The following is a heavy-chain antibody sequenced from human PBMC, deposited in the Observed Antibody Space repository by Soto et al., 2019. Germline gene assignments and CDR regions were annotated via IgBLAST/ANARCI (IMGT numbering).Heavy chain of an antibody. Sequence: ASETLSLTCAVYGGSFSGTTYSWSWIRQPPGKGLEWIGYIYDSGNTYYNPSLKSQFSISVDRSKNQFSLKLSSVTAADTAVYYCARGQGAAAGHSNFDYWGQGALVTVSS. J-gene: IGHJ4*02. CDR3: ARGQGAAAGHSNFDY. V-gene: IGHV4-30-2*01. CDR2: IYDSGNT. CDR1: GGSFSGTTYS. D-gene: IGHD6-13*01.